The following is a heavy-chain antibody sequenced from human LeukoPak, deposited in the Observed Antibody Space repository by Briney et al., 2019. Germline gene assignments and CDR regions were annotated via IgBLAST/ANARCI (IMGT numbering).Heavy chain of an antibody. V-gene: IGHV4-4*08. Sequence: SETLSLTCTVSGGSMNTYFWSWIRQPPGKGPEWIGYLHSRGSSNNNGGSTNYNPSLKNRVTISVDTYKNQFSLKLSSVTAADTAVYYCARMDCSNVSCYLYYWGQGALVTVSS. CDR1: GGSMNTYF. CDR3: ARMDCSNVSCYLYY. D-gene: IGHD2-21*01. J-gene: IGHJ4*02. CDR2: LHSRGSSNNNGGST.